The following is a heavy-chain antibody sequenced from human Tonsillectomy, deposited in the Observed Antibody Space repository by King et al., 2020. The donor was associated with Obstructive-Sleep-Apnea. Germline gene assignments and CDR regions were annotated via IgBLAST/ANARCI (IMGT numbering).Heavy chain of an antibody. CDR3: ARDRGAAAGTYYYDYGMDV. CDR2: ISSFSTTI. J-gene: IGHJ6*02. CDR1: GFIFSTYS. V-gene: IGHV3-48*01. D-gene: IGHD6-13*01. Sequence: VQLVESGGGLVQPGGSLRLSCAASGFIFSTYSMNWVRQAPGKGLEWVSYISSFSTTIYYADSVKGRFTISRDNTKNSLYLRMNSLRAEDTTVYYLARDRGAAAGTYYYDYGMDVWGQGTTVTVSS.